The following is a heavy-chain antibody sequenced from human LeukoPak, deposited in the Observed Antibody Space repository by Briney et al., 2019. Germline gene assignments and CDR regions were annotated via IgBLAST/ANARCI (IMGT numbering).Heavy chain of an antibody. CDR2: IYYSGST. Sequence: SETLSLTCTVSGASISPYYWGWIRQPPGKGLEWIGYIYYSGSTTYNPSLKSRVTISVDTSKNQFSLKLNSVTAADTAVYYCVRAYDYWGQGTLVTVSS. CDR1: GASISPYY. V-gene: IGHV4-59*01. CDR3: VRAYDY. J-gene: IGHJ4*02.